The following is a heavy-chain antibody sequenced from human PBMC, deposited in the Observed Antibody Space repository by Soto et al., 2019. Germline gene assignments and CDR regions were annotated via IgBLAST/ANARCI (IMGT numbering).Heavy chain of an antibody. CDR1: GFTFSSYG. J-gene: IGHJ6*02. CDR2: ISYDGSNK. D-gene: IGHD5-12*01. CDR3: AKDRNNRLRPLYYGMDV. Sequence: QVQLVESGGGVVQPGRSLRLSCAASGFTFSSYGMHWVRQAPGKGLEWVAVISYDGSNKYYADSVKGRFTISRDNSKNTLYLQMNSLRAEDTAVYYCAKDRNNRLRPLYYGMDVWGQGTTVTVSS. V-gene: IGHV3-30*18.